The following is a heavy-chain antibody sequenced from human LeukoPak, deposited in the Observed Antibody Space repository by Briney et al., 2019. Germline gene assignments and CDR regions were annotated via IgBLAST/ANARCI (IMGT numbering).Heavy chain of an antibody. CDR2: ISRSASTI. Sequence: PGGSLRLSCAASGFTFSSYEVNWVRQAPGKGLEWISYISRSASTIYYADSVKGRFTISRDNAQNSLYLQMNSLRAEDTAVYYCARGRQPLYYFDYWGQGTLVTVSS. V-gene: IGHV3-48*03. D-gene: IGHD1-14*01. CDR1: GFTFSSYE. J-gene: IGHJ4*02. CDR3: ARGRQPLYYFDY.